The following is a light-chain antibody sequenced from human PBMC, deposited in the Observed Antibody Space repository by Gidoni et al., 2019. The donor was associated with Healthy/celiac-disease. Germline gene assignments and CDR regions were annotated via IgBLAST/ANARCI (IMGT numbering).Light chain of an antibody. V-gene: IGLV2-14*03. J-gene: IGLJ3*02. CDR2: DVS. CDR1: SSDVGGYNY. Sequence: QSALTQPASVSGSPGQSITIFCTGPSSDVGGYNYVSWYQQHPGKAPKFMIYDVSYRPSGVSSRFSGSKSGDTASLTISGLQAEDEADYYCSSYTSSSTVVFGGGTKVTVL. CDR3: SSYTSSSTVV.